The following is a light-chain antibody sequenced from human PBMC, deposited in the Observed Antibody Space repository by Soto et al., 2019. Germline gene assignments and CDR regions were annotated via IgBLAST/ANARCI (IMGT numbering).Light chain of an antibody. J-gene: IGKJ3*01. CDR3: QKRSSWPFT. CDR2: ATS. V-gene: IGKV3-11*01. CDR1: QSIGNY. Sequence: EVVLTQSPATLSLSPGEGATLSCRASQSIGNYLAWYQQKPGQAPRLLIYATSNRATGIPARFSGSGSGTDFTLTISSLEPEDCAVYYCQKRSSWPFTFGPGTKVDIK.